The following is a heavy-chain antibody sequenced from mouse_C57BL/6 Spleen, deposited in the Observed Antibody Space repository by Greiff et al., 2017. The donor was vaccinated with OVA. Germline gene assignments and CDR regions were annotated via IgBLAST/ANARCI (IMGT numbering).Heavy chain of an antibody. CDR2: IWSGGST. CDR3: ARKRDYDYEGFAY. J-gene: IGHJ3*01. V-gene: IGHV2-2*01. Sequence: QVQLQQSGPGLVQPSQSLSITCTVSGFSLTSYGVHWVRQSPGKGLEWLGVIWSGGSTDYNAAFISRLSISKDNSKSQVFFKMNSQQADDTAIYYCARKRDYDYEGFAYWGQGTLVTVSA. CDR1: GFSLTSYG. D-gene: IGHD2-4*01.